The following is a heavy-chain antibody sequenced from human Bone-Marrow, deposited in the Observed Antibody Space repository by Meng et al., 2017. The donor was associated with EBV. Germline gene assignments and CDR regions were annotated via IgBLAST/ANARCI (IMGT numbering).Heavy chain of an antibody. J-gene: IGHJ4*02. CDR1: GGSISSNNW. V-gene: IGHV4-4*02. CDR2: IYHSGST. Sequence: QVRLEETGPGLVKPSGTLSLTCVVSGGSISSNNWWSWVRQPPGKGLECIGEIYHSGSTNYNPSLKSRVTISVDKSKNQFSLKLSSVTAADTAVYYCAKGGGYYYDSSGFHYDYWGQGTLVTVFS. D-gene: IGHD3-22*01. CDR3: AKGGGYYYDSSGFHYDY.